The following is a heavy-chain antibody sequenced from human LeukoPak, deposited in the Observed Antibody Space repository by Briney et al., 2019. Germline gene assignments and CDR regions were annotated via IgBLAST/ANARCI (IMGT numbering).Heavy chain of an antibody. CDR1: GFTFSSYG. CDR2: ISSNGGST. J-gene: IGHJ6*03. V-gene: IGHV3-64*01. Sequence: GGSLRLSCAASGFTFSSYGMHWVRQAPGKGLEYVSAISSNGGSTYYANSVKGRFTISRDNSKNTLYLQMGSLRAEDMAVYYCARGSSSWSHYYYYMDVWGKGTTVTVSS. D-gene: IGHD6-13*01. CDR3: ARGSSSWSHYYYYMDV.